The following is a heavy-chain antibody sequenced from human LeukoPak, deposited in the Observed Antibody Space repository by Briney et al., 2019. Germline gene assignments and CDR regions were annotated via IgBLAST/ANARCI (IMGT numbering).Heavy chain of an antibody. CDR3: AGARNYGSGSSSPFDP. D-gene: IGHD3-10*01. J-gene: IGHJ5*02. Sequence: GASVTVSCKASGYTFTGYYMHWVRQAPGQGLAWMGWINPNSGGTNYAQKFQGRVTMTRDTSISTAYMELSRLRSDDTAVYYCAGARNYGSGSSSPFDPWGQGTLVTVSS. CDR2: INPNSGGT. CDR1: GYTFTGYY. V-gene: IGHV1-2*02.